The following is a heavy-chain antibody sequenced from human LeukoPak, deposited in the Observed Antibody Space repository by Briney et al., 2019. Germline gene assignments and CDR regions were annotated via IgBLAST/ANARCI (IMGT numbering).Heavy chain of an antibody. Sequence: ASVTVSCKTSGYTFTSYGISWVRQAPGQGLEWMGWISGYNGNTNYAQKFQDRVTMTTDTFTTTVYMELTSLRSDDTAVYYCARDNSSSTRENWGQGTLVTVSS. J-gene: IGHJ1*01. CDR3: ARDNSSSTREN. CDR2: ISGYNGNT. CDR1: GYTFTSYG. D-gene: IGHD6-6*01. V-gene: IGHV1-18*01.